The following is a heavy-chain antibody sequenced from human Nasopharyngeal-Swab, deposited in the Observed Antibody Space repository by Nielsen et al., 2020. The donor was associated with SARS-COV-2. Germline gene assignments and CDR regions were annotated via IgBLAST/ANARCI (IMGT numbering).Heavy chain of an antibody. Sequence: ASVKVSCKASGYTFTSYAMHWVRQAPGQRLEWMGWINGGNGNTKYSQKFQGRVTITRDTSASTVYMELSSLRSEDTAVYYCARVAIAPAGTGLDYWGQGTLVTVSS. D-gene: IGHD6-13*01. V-gene: IGHV1-3*01. CDR2: INGGNGNT. CDR1: GYTFTSYA. CDR3: ARVAIAPAGTGLDY. J-gene: IGHJ4*02.